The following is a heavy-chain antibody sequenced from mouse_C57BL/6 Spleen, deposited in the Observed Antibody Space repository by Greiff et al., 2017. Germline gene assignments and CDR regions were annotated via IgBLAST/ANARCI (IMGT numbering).Heavy chain of an antibody. D-gene: IGHD1-1*01. CDR1: GYSITSGYY. CDR3: ARDYYGRGAWFAY. Sequence: EVKLVESGPGLVKPSQSLSLTCSVTGYSITSGYYWNWIRQFPGNKLEWMGYISYDGSNNYNPSLKNRISITRDTSKNQFFLKLNSVTTEDTATYYCARDYYGRGAWFAYWGQGTLVTVSA. V-gene: IGHV3-6*01. J-gene: IGHJ3*01. CDR2: ISYDGSN.